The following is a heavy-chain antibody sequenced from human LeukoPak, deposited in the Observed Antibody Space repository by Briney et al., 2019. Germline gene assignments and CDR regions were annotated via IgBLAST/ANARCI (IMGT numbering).Heavy chain of an antibody. CDR3: ARGPHQQWPPMQY. D-gene: IGHD6-19*01. CDR1: GYSVSSGYY. V-gene: IGHV4-38-2*02. CDR2: IYHSGST. Sequence: SETLSLTCTVSGYSVSSGYYWGWIRQSPGKGLEWIGSIYHSGSTYYNPSLKSRVTISVDMSKNQFSVNLTSVTAADTGVYYCARGPHQQWPPMQYWGQGSLVTVSS. J-gene: IGHJ4*02.